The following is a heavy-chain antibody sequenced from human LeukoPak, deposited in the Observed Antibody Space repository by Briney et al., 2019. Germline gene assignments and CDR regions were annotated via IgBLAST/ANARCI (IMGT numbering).Heavy chain of an antibody. Sequence: GASVKVSCKASGYTFTGYYMHWVRQAPGQGLEWMGWINPNSGGTNYAQKFQGRATMTRDTSISTAYMELSRLRSDDTAVYYCARGEELRYFDWLSSSCWGQGTLVTVSS. D-gene: IGHD3-9*01. CDR2: INPNSGGT. V-gene: IGHV1-2*02. CDR3: ARGEELRYFDWLSSSC. J-gene: IGHJ4*02. CDR1: GYTFTGYY.